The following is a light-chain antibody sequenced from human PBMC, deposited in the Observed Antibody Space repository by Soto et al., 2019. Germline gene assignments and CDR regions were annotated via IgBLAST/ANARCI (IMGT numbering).Light chain of an antibody. CDR2: GAS. CDR1: QSVSRK. V-gene: IGKV3-15*01. CDR3: QQYDKWPRK. Sequence: EIVMTHSPDTLSVSPWERATLSFRASQSVSRKLAWYQQTRGQAPRLLIYGASTRATGVPARFSGSGSGTEFTLTISNLQSEDFAVYHCQQYDKWPRKFGQGTKVDIK. J-gene: IGKJ1*01.